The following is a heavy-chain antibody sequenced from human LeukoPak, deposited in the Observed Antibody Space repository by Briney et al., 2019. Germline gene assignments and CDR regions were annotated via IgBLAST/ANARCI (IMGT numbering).Heavy chain of an antibody. V-gene: IGHV1-69*05. CDR2: ITPILGTA. D-gene: IGHD1-26*01. Sequence: SVKVSCKASRGTFSRYAISWVRQAPGQGLEWMGGITPILGTANYAQKFQGRVTIITDGSTSTAYMELNTLRSEDTAVYYCARGMVGATLGALDYWGQGSLVTVSS. CDR1: RGTFSRYA. CDR3: ARGMVGATLGALDY. J-gene: IGHJ4*02.